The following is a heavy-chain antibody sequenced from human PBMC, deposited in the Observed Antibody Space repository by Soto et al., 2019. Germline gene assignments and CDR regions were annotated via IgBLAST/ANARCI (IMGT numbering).Heavy chain of an antibody. V-gene: IGHV4-31*03. D-gene: IGHD2-2*01. Sequence: QVQLQESGPGLVKPSQTLSLTCTVSGGSISSGGYYWSWIRQHPGKGLEWIGYIYYSGSTYYNPALQSRITIPVDTSKNQVPLKLSPVPAADTAGYYCARGLWGGVVPAAALYYYGMDVWGQGTTVTVSS. CDR3: ARGLWGGVVPAAALYYYGMDV. J-gene: IGHJ6*02. CDR2: IYYSGST. CDR1: GGSISSGGYY.